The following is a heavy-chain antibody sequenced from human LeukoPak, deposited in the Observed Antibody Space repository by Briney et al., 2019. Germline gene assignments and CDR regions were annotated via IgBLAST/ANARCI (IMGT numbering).Heavy chain of an antibody. D-gene: IGHD2-15*01. CDR2: INPSGGST. Sequence: ASVKVSCKASGYTFTSYYMHWVRQAPGQGLEWMGIINPSGGSTSYAQKFQGRVTMTRDTSTSTVYMELSSLRSEDTAVYYCARPKVVAATRGAFDIWGQGTMVTASS. J-gene: IGHJ3*02. CDR1: GYTFTSYY. V-gene: IGHV1-46*01. CDR3: ARPKVVAATRGAFDI.